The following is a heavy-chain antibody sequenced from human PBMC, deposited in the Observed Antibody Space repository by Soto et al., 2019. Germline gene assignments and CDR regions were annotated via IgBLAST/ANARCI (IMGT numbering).Heavy chain of an antibody. V-gene: IGHV1-69*06. CDR2: IIPLSATT. CDR3: ARGFDDRRIVLVPAATPCYYGIDV. Sequence: QVQLVQSGTEVKKPGSSVKVSCKASGGTLSNNAISWVRQAPGQGLEWMGGIIPLSATTNYAQKFQGRVTITADRSTSTAYIELNSLTSEDTAVYYCARGFDDRRIVLVPAATPCYYGIDVWGQGTTVTVSS. CDR1: GGTLSNNA. J-gene: IGHJ6*02. D-gene: IGHD2-2*01.